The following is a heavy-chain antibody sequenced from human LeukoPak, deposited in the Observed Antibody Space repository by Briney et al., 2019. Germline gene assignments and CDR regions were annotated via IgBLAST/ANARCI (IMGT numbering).Heavy chain of an antibody. V-gene: IGHV3-21*01. Sequence: PGGSLRLSCAASGFTFSSFSMSWVRQAPGEGLEWISSISRDSIYIHYQDSMKGRFTVSRDNAKNSLYLQMTSLRAEDTAVYYCVKERAAVFDNWGQGTLVTVS. D-gene: IGHD6-13*01. CDR2: ISRDSIYI. CDR1: GFTFSSFS. CDR3: VKERAAVFDN. J-gene: IGHJ5*02.